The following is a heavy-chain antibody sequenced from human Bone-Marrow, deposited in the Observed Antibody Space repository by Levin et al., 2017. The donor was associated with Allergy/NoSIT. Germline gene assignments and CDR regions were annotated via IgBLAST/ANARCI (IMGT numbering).Heavy chain of an antibody. V-gene: IGHV4-30-4*01. J-gene: IGHJ6*02. CDR1: GVSIRSGDYY. Sequence: SQTLSLTCTVSGVSIRSGDYYWTWIRQPPGKGLEWIGYIYDIGSTYYNPSLKSRLTISQDTSKNQFSLKLSSVTAADTAAYYCARHRGTTEENQFGMDVCGQGTTDTVSS. CDR3: ARHRGTTEENQFGMDV. D-gene: IGHD1-14*01. CDR2: IYDIGST.